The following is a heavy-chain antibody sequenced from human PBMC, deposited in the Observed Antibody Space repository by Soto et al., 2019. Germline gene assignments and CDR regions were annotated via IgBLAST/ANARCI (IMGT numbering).Heavy chain of an antibody. J-gene: IGHJ6*02. CDR2: INPNSGGT. D-gene: IGHD2-15*01. Sequence: ASVKVSCKASGYTFTGYYMHWVRQAPGQGLEWMGWINPNSGGTNYAQKFQGRVTMTRDTSISTAYMELSRLRSDDTAVYYCARVAEPYYYYGMDVWGQGXTVTVYS. CDR3: ARVAEPYYYYGMDV. V-gene: IGHV1-2*02. CDR1: GYTFTGYY.